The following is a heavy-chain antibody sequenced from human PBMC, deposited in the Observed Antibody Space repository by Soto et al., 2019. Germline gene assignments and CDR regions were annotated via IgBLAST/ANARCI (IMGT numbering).Heavy chain of an antibody. D-gene: IGHD6-19*01. V-gene: IGHV3-30*18. CDR1: GFIFRSYG. CDR3: AKQGIEVAGTDYFDY. J-gene: IGHJ4*02. Sequence: QVQLVESGGGVVQPGKSLRLSCAASGFIFRSYGVHWVRQAPGKGLEWVALISHDGSNVYYADAVKGRFTISSDNAKDTVYLQMNSLRAEDTAVYYCAKQGIEVAGTDYFDYWGQGALVTVAS. CDR2: ISHDGSNV.